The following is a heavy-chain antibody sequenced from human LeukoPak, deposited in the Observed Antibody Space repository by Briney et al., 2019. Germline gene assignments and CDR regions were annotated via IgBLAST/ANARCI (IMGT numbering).Heavy chain of an antibody. CDR1: GGSISPYY. CDR3: ARGRVSSSTWYSTYYYFFYMDF. Sequence: SETLSLTCTVSGGSISPYYWSWIRQPPGKGLEWIGYIYYTGSTDYSPSLKSRVTISIDTSKNQFSLRLSSVTAADTAVYFCARGRVSSSTWYSTYYYFFYMDFWGKGTTVTVSS. V-gene: IGHV4-59*12. D-gene: IGHD4-11*01. CDR2: IYYTGST. J-gene: IGHJ6*03.